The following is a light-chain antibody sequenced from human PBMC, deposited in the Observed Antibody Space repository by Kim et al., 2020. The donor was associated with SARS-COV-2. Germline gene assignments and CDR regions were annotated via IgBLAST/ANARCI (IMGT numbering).Light chain of an antibody. CDR2: QNT. J-gene: IGLJ1*01. V-gene: IGLV3-1*01. Sequence: SYELTQPHSVSVSPGQTASITCSGDELANKYACWYRQRPGQSPVLIIYQNTKRPSDIPERFSGSKFGNTATLTISGTQTTDEADYYCQAWDSKTAVFGTG. CDR1: ELANKY. CDR3: QAWDSKTAV.